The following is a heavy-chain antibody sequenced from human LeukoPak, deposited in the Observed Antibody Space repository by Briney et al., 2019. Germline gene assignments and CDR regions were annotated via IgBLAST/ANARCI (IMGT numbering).Heavy chain of an antibody. CDR1: GGSISSSSYY. J-gene: IGHJ4*02. CDR2: IYYSGST. CDR3: ARHTIRGYDVSTFDY. Sequence: SETLSLTCTVSGGSISSSSYYWGWIRQPPGKGLEWIGSIYYSGSTYYNPSLKSRVTISVDTSKNQFSLKLSSVTAADTAVYYCARHTIRGYDVSTFDYWGQGTLVTVPS. V-gene: IGHV4-39*01. D-gene: IGHD5-12*01.